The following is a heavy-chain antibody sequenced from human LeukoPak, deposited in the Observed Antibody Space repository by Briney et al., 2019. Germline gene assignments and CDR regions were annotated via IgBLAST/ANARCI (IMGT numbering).Heavy chain of an antibody. CDR1: GGSISSGGYS. CDR2: IHHSGST. Sequence: SQTLSLTCAVSGGSISSGGYSWSWIRQPPGKGLEWIGYIHHSGSTYYNPSLKSRVTISVDRSKNQFSLKLSSVTAADTAVYYCARESYYHYYFDYWGQGTLVTVSS. CDR3: ARESYYHYYFDY. D-gene: IGHD3-10*01. J-gene: IGHJ4*02. V-gene: IGHV4-30-2*01.